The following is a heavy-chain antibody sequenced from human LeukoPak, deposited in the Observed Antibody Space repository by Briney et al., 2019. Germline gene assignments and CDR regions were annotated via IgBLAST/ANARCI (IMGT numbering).Heavy chain of an antibody. D-gene: IGHD2-2*01. Sequence: PGGSLRLSCAGSGFTLSSAWMTWVRQAPGKRLEWVGLSKSKTDGGTTDYAAPVKGRFTTSRDDSKNTLYLQMNSLKTEDTAVYYCAKYCISADCYANWFGPWGQGTLVTVSS. CDR3: AKYCISADCYANWFGP. J-gene: IGHJ5*02. CDR1: GFTLSSAW. CDR2: SKSKTDGGTT. V-gene: IGHV3-15*01.